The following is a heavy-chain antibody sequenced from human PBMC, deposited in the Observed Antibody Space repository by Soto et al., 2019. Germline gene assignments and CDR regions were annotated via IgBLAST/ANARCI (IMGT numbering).Heavy chain of an antibody. J-gene: IGHJ6*02. V-gene: IGHV4-59*01. D-gene: IGHD2-15*01. CDR1: GGSISSYY. CDR2: IYYSGST. CDR3: ARVPGYCSGGSCYPVVFYYGMDV. Sequence: PSETLSLTCTVSGGSISSYYWSWIRQPPGKGLEWIGYIYYSGSTNYNPSLKSRVTISVDTSKNQFSLKLSSVTAADTAVYYCARVPGYCSGGSCYPVVFYYGMDVWGQGTTVTVSS.